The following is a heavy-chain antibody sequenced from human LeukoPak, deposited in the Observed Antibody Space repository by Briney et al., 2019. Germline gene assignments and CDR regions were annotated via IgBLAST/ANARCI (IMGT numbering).Heavy chain of an antibody. V-gene: IGHV1-69*13. D-gene: IGHD3-9*01. Sequence: ASVKVSCKASGGTFSSYAISWVRQAPGQGLEWMGGIIPIFGTANYAQKFQGRVTITADESTSTAYMELSSLRSEDTAVYYCARDFYDILTGYYSGAFDIWGQGTMVTVSS. J-gene: IGHJ3*02. CDR2: IIPIFGTA. CDR1: GGTFSSYA. CDR3: ARDFYDILTGYYSGAFDI.